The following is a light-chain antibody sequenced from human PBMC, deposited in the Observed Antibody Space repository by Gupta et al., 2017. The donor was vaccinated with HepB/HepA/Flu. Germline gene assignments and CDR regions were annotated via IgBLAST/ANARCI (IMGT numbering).Light chain of an antibody. J-gene: IGKJ4*01. Sequence: DIQMTQSPSSLFASVGDRVTITCRASQYISNYLNWYQKKPGRAPNLLIYGASGLQNGVPSRFSGRGSETEFTLTIRSLQPEDFATYYCQQTYRNPLTFGGGTKVEIK. CDR1: QYISNY. V-gene: IGKV1-39*01. CDR2: GAS. CDR3: QQTYRNPLT.